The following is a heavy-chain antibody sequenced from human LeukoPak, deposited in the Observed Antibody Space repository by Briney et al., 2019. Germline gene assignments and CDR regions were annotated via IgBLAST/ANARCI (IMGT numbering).Heavy chain of an antibody. CDR2: IRYDGSNK. D-gene: IGHD6-19*01. Sequence: PGGSLRLSCAASGFTFSSYDMHWVRQAPGKGLEWVAFIRYDGSNKQYADSVKGRFTISRDNAKNSLYLQMNSLRAEDTAVYYCASSPSDSSGWRSPFDYWGQGTLVTVSS. J-gene: IGHJ4*02. CDR3: ASSPSDSSGWRSPFDY. CDR1: GFTFSSYD. V-gene: IGHV3-30*02.